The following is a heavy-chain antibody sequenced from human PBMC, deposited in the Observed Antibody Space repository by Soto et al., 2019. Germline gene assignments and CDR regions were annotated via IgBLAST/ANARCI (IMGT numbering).Heavy chain of an antibody. V-gene: IGHV4-61*01. CDR1: GGSVTSGSYY. CDR3: ARDGDGYNN. CDR2: IYSSGGT. J-gene: IGHJ4*02. D-gene: IGHD5-12*01. Sequence: QVQLQESGPGLVKPSETLSLTCSVSGGSVTSGSYYWSWIRQPPGKGLEWIGYIYSSGGTSYHPSLKSRVTISVDTSKNQFSLKLTSVTAADTAVYYCARDGDGYNNWGQGTLVTVSS.